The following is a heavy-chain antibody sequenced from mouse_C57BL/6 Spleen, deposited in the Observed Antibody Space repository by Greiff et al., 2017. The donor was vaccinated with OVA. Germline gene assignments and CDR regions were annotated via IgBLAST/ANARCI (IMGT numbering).Heavy chain of an antibody. Sequence: VQLQQPGAELVKPGASVKMSCKASGYTFTSYWINWVKQRPGQGLEWIGDIYPGSGSTNYNEKFKSKATLTVDTSSSTAYMQLSSLTSEDSAVYYCARPNYYGSTFDYWGQGTTLTVSS. CDR2: IYPGSGST. CDR3: ARPNYYGSTFDY. D-gene: IGHD1-1*01. V-gene: IGHV1-55*01. CDR1: GYTFTSYW. J-gene: IGHJ2*01.